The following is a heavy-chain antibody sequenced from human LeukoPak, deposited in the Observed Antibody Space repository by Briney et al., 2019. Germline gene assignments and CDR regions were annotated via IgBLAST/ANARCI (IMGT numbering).Heavy chain of an antibody. CDR3: ARDSRGINWFDP. Sequence: PGGSLRLSCAASGFTFSSYSMNWVRQAPGKGLEWVSSISSSSSYIYYADSVKGRFTISRDNAKNSLYLQMNSLRAEDTAVYYCARDSRGINWFDPWGQGTLVTVSS. D-gene: IGHD6-19*01. CDR2: ISSSSSYI. CDR1: GFTFSSYS. V-gene: IGHV3-21*01. J-gene: IGHJ5*02.